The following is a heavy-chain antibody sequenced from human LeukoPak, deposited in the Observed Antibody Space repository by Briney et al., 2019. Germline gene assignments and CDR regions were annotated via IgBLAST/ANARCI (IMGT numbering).Heavy chain of an antibody. J-gene: IGHJ4*02. CDR3: ARAMGATNY. Sequence: GGSLRLSCAASGFTFSSYAMHWVRQAPGKGLEWVAVISYDGSNKYYADSVKGRFTISRDNSKNTLYLQMNSLRAEDTAVYYCARAMGATNYWGQGTLVTVSS. CDR2: ISYDGSNK. V-gene: IGHV3-30-3*01. CDR1: GFTFSSYA. D-gene: IGHD1-26*01.